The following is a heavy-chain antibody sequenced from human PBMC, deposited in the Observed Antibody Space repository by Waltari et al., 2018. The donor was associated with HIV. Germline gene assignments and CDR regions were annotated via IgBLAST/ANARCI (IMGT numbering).Heavy chain of an antibody. J-gene: IGHJ6*02. CDR3: ARHGEGVVTLWDV. Sequence: QLQLQESGSGLVKPSETLSLTCTVSGGPIGSSSYYWGWIRQPPGKGLNSIGSIYYSGSTYYNPSLKSPGTISVDTSKHQFSLKLSSVTAADSAVYYSARHGEGVVTLWDVWGQGTTVTVSS. CDR2: IYYSGST. D-gene: IGHD3-3*01. V-gene: IGHV4-39*01. CDR1: GGPIGSSSYY.